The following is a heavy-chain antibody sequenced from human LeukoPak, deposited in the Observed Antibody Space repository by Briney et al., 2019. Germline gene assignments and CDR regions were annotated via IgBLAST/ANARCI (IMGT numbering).Heavy chain of an antibody. CDR3: AELGITMIGGV. V-gene: IGHV3-48*03. Sequence: GGPLRLSCAASGFPFSIYERNWVGQAPGKGLEWVSYISSSGSTIYYADSVKGRFTISRDNAKNSLYLQMNSLRAEDTAVYYCAELGITMIGGVWGKGTTVTISS. D-gene: IGHD3-10*02. CDR1: GFPFSIYE. CDR2: ISSSGSTI. J-gene: IGHJ6*04.